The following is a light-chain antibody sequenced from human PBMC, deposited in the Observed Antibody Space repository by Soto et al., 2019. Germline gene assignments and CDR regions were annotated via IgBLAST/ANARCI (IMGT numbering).Light chain of an antibody. V-gene: IGKV1-5*03. J-gene: IGKJ1*01. Sequence: IQLTHSPSFLSASVVYRVTITFRASQSISSWLAWYQQKPGKAPKLLIYKASSLESGVPSRFSGSGSGTEFTLTISSLQPDDFATYYCQQYNSYAWTFGQGTKVDIK. CDR1: QSISSW. CDR2: KAS. CDR3: QQYNSYAWT.